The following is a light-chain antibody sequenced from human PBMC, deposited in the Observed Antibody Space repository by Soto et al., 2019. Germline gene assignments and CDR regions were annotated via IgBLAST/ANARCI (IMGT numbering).Light chain of an antibody. J-gene: IGKJ2*01. Sequence: ESVLTQSPSSLSLSPGESATLSCRASQSLSSSYLAWYQQKAGQPPRLLMFRSSDRAAGVPDRFSGSASGTEFTLTISRLEPEDFAVYYCQQYGTSPFTFGQGSKLEIK. CDR1: QSLSSSY. V-gene: IGKV3-20*01. CDR2: RSS. CDR3: QQYGTSPFT.